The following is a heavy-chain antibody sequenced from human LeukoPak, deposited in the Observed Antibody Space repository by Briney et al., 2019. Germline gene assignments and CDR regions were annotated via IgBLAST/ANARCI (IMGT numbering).Heavy chain of an antibody. V-gene: IGHV3-23*01. CDR3: AKGHYCSSTSCAAFDI. Sequence: GGSLRLSCAASRFTFSSYAMSWVRQAPGKGLEWVSAISGSGGSAYYADSVKGRFTISRDNSKNTLYLQMNSLRAEDTAVYYCAKGHYCSSTSCAAFDIWGQGTMVTVSS. J-gene: IGHJ3*02. CDR1: RFTFSSYA. D-gene: IGHD2-2*01. CDR2: ISGSGGSA.